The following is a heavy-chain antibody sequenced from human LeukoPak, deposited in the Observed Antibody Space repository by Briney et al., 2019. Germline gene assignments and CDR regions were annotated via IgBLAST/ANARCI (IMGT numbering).Heavy chain of an antibody. CDR1: GFTFSSYS. Sequence: GGSLRLFCAASGFTFSSYSMNWVRQAPGKGLEWVSSISSSSSYIYYADSVKGRFTISRDNAKNSLYLQMNSLRAEDTAVYYCARDRSGYVAGLDYWGQGTLVTVSS. V-gene: IGHV3-21*01. J-gene: IGHJ4*02. CDR3: ARDRSGYVAGLDY. D-gene: IGHD5-12*01. CDR2: ISSSSSYI.